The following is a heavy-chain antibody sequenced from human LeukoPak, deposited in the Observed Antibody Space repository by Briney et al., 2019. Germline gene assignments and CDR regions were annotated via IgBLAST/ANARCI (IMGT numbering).Heavy chain of an antibody. J-gene: IGHJ4*02. D-gene: IGHD3-16*01. CDR2: ISGSGGST. CDR3: AKVGRNYDYVWGSYAVDY. Sequence: GGSLRLSCAASGFTFSSYAMNWVRQAPGKGLEWVSAISGSGGSTYYADSVKGRFTISRDNSKNTLYLQMNSLRAEDTAVYYCAKVGRNYDYVWGSYAVDYWDQGTLVTVSS. V-gene: IGHV3-23*01. CDR1: GFTFSSYA.